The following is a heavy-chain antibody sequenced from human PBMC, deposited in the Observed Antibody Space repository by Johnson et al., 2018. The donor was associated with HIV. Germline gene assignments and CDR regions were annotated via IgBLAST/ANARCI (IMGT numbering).Heavy chain of an antibody. V-gene: IGHV3-11*04. J-gene: IGHJ3*02. Sequence: QVQLVESGGGLVKPGGSLRLSCAASGFTFSDYYMSWIRQAPGKGLEWVSYISSSGSTIYYADSVKGRFTISRDNAKNSLYLQMNSLSAEDTAVYYCARDWIEVIAARDDAFDIWGQGTMVTVSS. CDR3: ARDWIEVIAARDDAFDI. CDR1: GFTFSDYY. CDR2: ISSSGSTI. D-gene: IGHD6-6*01.